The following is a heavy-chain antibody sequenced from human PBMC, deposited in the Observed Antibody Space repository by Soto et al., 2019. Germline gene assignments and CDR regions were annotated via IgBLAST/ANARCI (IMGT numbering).Heavy chain of an antibody. Sequence: EVQLVESGGGLVQPGGSLRLSCAASGFTPRSFWMSWVRQAPGKGLQWVANIKQDGSEKYYVDSVKGRFTISRDSARNSLYLQMNSLRVEDTAVYYCGGGGDWGQGTLVTVSS. J-gene: IGHJ4*02. CDR3: GGGGD. CDR1: GFTPRSFW. CDR2: IKQDGSEK. D-gene: IGHD2-15*01. V-gene: IGHV3-7*01.